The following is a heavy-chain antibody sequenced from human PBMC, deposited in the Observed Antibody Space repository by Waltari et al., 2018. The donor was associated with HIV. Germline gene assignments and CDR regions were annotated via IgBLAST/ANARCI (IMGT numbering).Heavy chain of an antibody. CDR2: TYYRSKWYN. J-gene: IGHJ4*02. CDR3: AREYPDRYSSGWYVFDY. CDR1: GDSVSSNSAA. Sequence: QVQLQQSGPGLVKPSQTLSLTCPISGDSVSSNSAAWNWFRQSPSRGLEWLGRTYYRSKWYNDYAVSVKSRITINPDTSKNQFSLQLNSVTPEDTAVYYCAREYPDRYSSGWYVFDYWGQGTLVTVSS. D-gene: IGHD6-19*01. V-gene: IGHV6-1*01.